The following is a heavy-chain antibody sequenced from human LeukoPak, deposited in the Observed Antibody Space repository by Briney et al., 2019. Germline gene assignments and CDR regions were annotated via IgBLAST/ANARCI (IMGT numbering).Heavy chain of an antibody. CDR2: IDGTSTNI. D-gene: IGHD6-6*01. Sequence: GESLRLSCATSGFTFWNYRMNWVRQAPGKGLEWVSSIDGTSTNIYYADSVKGRFTISRDNAKNSVYLQMSSLRAEDTAVYYCARDDPSMIAALHYWGQGTLVTVSS. CDR3: ARDDPSMIAALHY. J-gene: IGHJ4*02. V-gene: IGHV3-21*01. CDR1: GFTFWNYR.